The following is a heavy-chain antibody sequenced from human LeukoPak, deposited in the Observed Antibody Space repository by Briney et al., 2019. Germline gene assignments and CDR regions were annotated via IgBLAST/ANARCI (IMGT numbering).Heavy chain of an antibody. J-gene: IGHJ4*02. V-gene: IGHV3-33*01. CDR1: GFTFSSYG. Sequence: PGRSLRLSCAASGFTFSSYGMHWVRQAPDKGLEWVALIWYDGSSKHYADSVRGRFTISRDNSKNTLYLQMNSLRAEDTAVYYCARDFELSHWGQGTLVTVSS. CDR2: IWYDGSSK. CDR3: ARDFELSH. D-gene: IGHD3-16*02.